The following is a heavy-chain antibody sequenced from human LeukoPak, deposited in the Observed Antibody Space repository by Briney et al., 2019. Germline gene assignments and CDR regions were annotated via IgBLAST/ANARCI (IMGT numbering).Heavy chain of an antibody. CDR2: IYYSGST. CDR1: GGSISSSSYY. Sequence: SETLSLTCTVSGGSISSSSYYWGWIRQPPGKGLEWIGSIYYSGSTYYNPSLKSRVTTSVDTSKNQFSLKLSSVTAADTAVYYCASTPNWFDPWGQGTLVTVSS. V-gene: IGHV4-39*01. J-gene: IGHJ5*02. CDR3: ASTPNWFDP.